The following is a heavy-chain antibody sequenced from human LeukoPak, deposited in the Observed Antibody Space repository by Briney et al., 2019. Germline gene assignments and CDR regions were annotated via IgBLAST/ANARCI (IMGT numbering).Heavy chain of an antibody. Sequence: SETLSLTCTVSGGSISSSGYYWGWIRQPPGKGLEWIGSIYYSGSTYYNPSLKSRVTISVDTSKNQFSLKLSSVTAADTAVYYCARETAMAAAADYWGQGTLVTVSS. CDR2: IYYSGST. V-gene: IGHV4-39*07. CDR1: GGSISSSGYY. CDR3: ARETAMAAAADY. D-gene: IGHD6-25*01. J-gene: IGHJ4*02.